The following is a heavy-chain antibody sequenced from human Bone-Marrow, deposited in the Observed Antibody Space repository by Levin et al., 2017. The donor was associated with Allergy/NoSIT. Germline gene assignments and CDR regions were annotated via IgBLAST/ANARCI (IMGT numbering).Heavy chain of an antibody. CDR3: ARRPAVPRGTHWYCDL. J-gene: IGHJ2*01. D-gene: IGHD6-19*01. CDR2: IYYSGST. V-gene: IGHV4-39*01. CDR1: GGSISSSSHY. Sequence: PSETLSLTCTVSGGSISSSSHYWGWVRQPPGKGLEWIGSIYYSGSTYYNPSLKSRITLSVDTSNDQFSLTLRFVTAADTAVYFCARRPAVPRGTHWYCDLWGRGSLVTVSS.